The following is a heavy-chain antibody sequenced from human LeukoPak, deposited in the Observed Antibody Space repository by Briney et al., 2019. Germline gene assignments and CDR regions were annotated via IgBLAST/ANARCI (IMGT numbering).Heavy chain of an antibody. CDR2: IYYSGST. CDR1: GGSISSYY. V-gene: IGHV4-59*01. Sequence: SETLSLTCTVSGGSISSYYWSWIRQPPGKGLEWIGYIYYSGSTNYNPSLKSRVTISVDTSKIQFSLKLTSVTAADTAVYYCARGRDYYDSSGYTDYWGQGTLVTVSS. D-gene: IGHD3-22*01. J-gene: IGHJ4*02. CDR3: ARGRDYYDSSGYTDY.